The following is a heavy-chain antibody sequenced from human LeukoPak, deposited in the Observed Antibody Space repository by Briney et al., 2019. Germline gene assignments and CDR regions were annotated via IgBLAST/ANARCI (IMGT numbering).Heavy chain of an antibody. CDR2: IYYSGST. CDR1: GGSISSGGYY. D-gene: IGHD2-15*01. CDR3: ARVGGGYYFDY. V-gene: IGHV4-31*03. Sequence: SETLSLTCTVSGGSISSGGYYWSWIRQHPGKGLEWIGYIYYSGSTYYNPSLKSRVTISVDTSKNQFSLKRSSVTAADTAVYYCARVGGGYYFDYWGQGTLVTVSS. J-gene: IGHJ4*02.